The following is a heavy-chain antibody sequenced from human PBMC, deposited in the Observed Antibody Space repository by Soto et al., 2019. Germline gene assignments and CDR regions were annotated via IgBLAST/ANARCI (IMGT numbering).Heavy chain of an antibody. D-gene: IGHD4-17*01. CDR1: GGSISSGPYS. J-gene: IGHJ3*02. V-gene: IGHV4-39*07. CDR3: ARVAYYGNSPGRRIVYGFDI. CDR2: FHYCEST. Sequence: SETLSLTCSVSGGSISSGPYSWGWIRQPPGEGLEWIGSFHYCESTNFHRSLKSRITISVDRSKNQFSLNLNSVTAADTGIYYCARVAYYGNSPGRRIVYGFDIWGQGTMVTVSS.